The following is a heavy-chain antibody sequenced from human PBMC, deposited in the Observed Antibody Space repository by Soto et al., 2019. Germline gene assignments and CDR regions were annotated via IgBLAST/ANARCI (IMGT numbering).Heavy chain of an antibody. D-gene: IGHD3-16*01. V-gene: IGHV1-69*13. CDR2: TIPVFGTT. J-gene: IGHJ4*02. CDR3: ARGGGPYVWFNEF. Sequence: ASVKVSCKDSGGLFSSFAISWVRQAPGQGLEWMGGTIPVFGTTNYAQKFQGRVTITADESTNTAYMELSSLTSDDTAMYYCARGGGPYVWFNEFWGQGTQVTVYS. CDR1: GGLFSSFA.